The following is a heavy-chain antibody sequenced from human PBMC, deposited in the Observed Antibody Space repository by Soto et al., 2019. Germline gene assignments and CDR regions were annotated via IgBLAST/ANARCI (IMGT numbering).Heavy chain of an antibody. V-gene: IGHV4-59*01. J-gene: IGHJ6*02. CDR3: ARLLPTYYYYYGMDV. CDR2: IYYSGST. CDR1: GGSISSYY. Sequence: PSETLSLTCTVSGGSISSYYWSWIRQPPGKGLEWIGYIYYSGSTNYNPSLKSRVTISVDTSKNQFSLKLSSVTAADTAVYYCARLLPTYYYYYGMDVWGQGTTVTVSS. D-gene: IGHD2-15*01.